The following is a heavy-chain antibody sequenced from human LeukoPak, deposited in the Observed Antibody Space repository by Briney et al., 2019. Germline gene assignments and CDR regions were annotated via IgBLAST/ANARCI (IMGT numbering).Heavy chain of an antibody. Sequence: SVKVSCKASGGTFSSYAISWVRQAPGQGLEWMGGIIPIFGTANYVQKFQGRVTITADESTSTAYMELSSLRSEDTAVYYCARDRGMRGSFGEAFDYWGQGTLVTVSS. J-gene: IGHJ4*02. V-gene: IGHV1-69*13. CDR1: GGTFSSYA. CDR3: ARDRGMRGSFGEAFDY. D-gene: IGHD1-26*01. CDR2: IIPIFGTA.